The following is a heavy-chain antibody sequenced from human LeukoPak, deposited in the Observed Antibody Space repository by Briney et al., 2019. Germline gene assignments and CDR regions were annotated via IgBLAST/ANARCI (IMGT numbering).Heavy chain of an antibody. J-gene: IGHJ4*02. CDR1: GYTFIDYG. Sequence: ASVKVSCKTFGYTFIDYGVSWLRQVPGQGLEWLGWLSVNTGSTTYAQKVQGRVTMTAEKSTGTVYMELRSLRADDTAVYYCARERTIAAAGDYWGQGTLVTVSS. V-gene: IGHV1-18*01. CDR2: LSVNTGST. CDR3: ARERTIAAAGDY. D-gene: IGHD6-13*01.